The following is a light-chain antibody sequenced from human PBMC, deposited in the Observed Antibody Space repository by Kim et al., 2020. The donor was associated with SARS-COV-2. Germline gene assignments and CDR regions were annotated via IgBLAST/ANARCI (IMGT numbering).Light chain of an antibody. CDR3: QSYDSSLSHVV. CDR1: SSNIGAGYD. CDR2: RNN. V-gene: IGLV1-40*01. Sequence: VTIACTGSSSNIGAGYDVPWYQHLPGTAPKLLIFRNNNRPSGVPARFSASKSGTSASLAITGLQAEDEADYSCQSYDSSLSHVVFGGGTQLTVL. J-gene: IGLJ7*01.